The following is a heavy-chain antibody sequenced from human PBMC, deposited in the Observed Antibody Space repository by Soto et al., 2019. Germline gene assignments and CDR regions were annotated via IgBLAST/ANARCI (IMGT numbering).Heavy chain of an antibody. J-gene: IGHJ4*02. CDR1: GGSFINIG. Sequence: QVQLVQSGAEVKKPGSSVKVSCKVSGGSFINIGINWVRRAPGQGLEWMGGIVPMFGSASYAQKFQGRVTITADESTSTSYMEVSGLTSDDTAVYYCARSASSGWYLLKFDYWGQGTLVTVSS. CDR2: IVPMFGSA. D-gene: IGHD6-19*01. V-gene: IGHV1-69*01. CDR3: ARSASSGWYLLKFDY.